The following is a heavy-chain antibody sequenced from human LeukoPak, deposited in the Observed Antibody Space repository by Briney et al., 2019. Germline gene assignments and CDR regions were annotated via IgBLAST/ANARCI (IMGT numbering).Heavy chain of an antibody. J-gene: IGHJ6*02. CDR1: GGSFSGYY. CDR2: INHSGST. CDR3: ARVRVMLDGVDV. V-gene: IGHV4-34*01. Sequence: SETLSLTCAVYGGSFSGYYWSWIRQPPGKGLEWIGEINHSGSTNYNPSLKSRVTISVDTSKNQFSLKLSSVTAADTAVYYCARVRVMLDGVDVWGQGTTVTVSS. D-gene: IGHD3-16*01.